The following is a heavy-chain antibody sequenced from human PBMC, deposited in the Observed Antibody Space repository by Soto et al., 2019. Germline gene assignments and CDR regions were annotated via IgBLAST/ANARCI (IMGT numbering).Heavy chain of an antibody. CDR2: MNPNSGNT. D-gene: IGHD6-6*01. J-gene: IGHJ5*02. Sequence: ASVKVSCKASGSTFTSYDVNWVRQATGQGPEWMGWMNPNSGNTGYAQKFQGRVTMTRKTYISTAYMALSRLRSEDTAVYYCSRVGRIAARLPGNGLDVWGQGTLVTVSS. CDR3: SRVGRIAARLPGNGLDV. V-gene: IGHV1-8*01. CDR1: GSTFTSYD.